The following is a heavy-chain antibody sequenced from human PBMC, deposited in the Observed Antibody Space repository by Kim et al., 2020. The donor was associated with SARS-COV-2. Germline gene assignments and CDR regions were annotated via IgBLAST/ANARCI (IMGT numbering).Heavy chain of an antibody. J-gene: IGHJ4*02. D-gene: IGHD3-22*01. CDR2: INPNSDDR. V-gene: IGHV1-2*06. Sequence: ASVKVSCKASGYTFTGYYMHWVRQAPGQGLEWMGLINPNSDDRHYAQKFQGRVTMTRDTSISTAYMELSRLRSDDTAVYYCARGLQAYNYDTSGYGDYWGQGTLVTVSS. CDR1: GYTFTGYY. CDR3: ARGLQAYNYDTSGYGDY.